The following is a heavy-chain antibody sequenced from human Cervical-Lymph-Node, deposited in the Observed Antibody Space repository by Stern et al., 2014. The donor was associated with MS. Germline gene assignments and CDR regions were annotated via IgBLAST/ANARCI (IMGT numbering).Heavy chain of an antibody. CDR3: ARSMVRGLFASPIDY. Sequence: QVQLVESGAEVKKPGASVKVSCKASGYTFTSYSMHWVRQAPGQGLEWMGIIDPSGGTTTFAQKVHGRVTMTRDTPTNPRHMEMSSLTSEDTAVYYCARSMVRGLFASPIDYWGQGTLVTVSS. J-gene: IGHJ4*02. CDR1: GYTFTSYS. D-gene: IGHD3-10*01. V-gene: IGHV1-46*01. CDR2: IDPSGGTT.